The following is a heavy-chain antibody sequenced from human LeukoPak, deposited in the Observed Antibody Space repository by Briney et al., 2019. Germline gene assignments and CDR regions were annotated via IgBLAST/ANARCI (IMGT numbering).Heavy chain of an antibody. Sequence: ASVKVSCKASGYRFTDHLIHWIRQAPGQGLEWMGWINPNSGDTIPAQKFQGRVAMTRDTSITTTYMELPGLGSGDGAMYYCTRDLRIAPAVTFFDSWGQGTRVTVSS. J-gene: IGHJ4*02. D-gene: IGHD2-15*01. CDR2: INPNSGDT. CDR1: GYRFTDHL. CDR3: TRDLRIAPAVTFFDS. V-gene: IGHV1-2*02.